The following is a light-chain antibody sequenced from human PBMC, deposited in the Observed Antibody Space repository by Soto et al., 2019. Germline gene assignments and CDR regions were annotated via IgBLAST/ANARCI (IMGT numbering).Light chain of an antibody. J-gene: IGKJ4*01. CDR3: QQRGSAPLT. CDR1: QSISNY. CDR2: AAS. Sequence: DIQLTQSPSSLSASVGDRVTITCRTSQSISNYLNWYQQKPGKVPKLLIYAASSLQSGVPSRFSGSGSGTDFTLTISSLQPEDFATYYCQQRGSAPLTFGGGTKVEIK. V-gene: IGKV1-39*01.